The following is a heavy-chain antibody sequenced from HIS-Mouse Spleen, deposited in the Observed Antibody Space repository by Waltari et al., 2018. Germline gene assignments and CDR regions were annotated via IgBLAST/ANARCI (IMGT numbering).Heavy chain of an antibody. D-gene: IGHD6-13*01. J-gene: IGHJ2*01. CDR1: GGSIGSSSYY. CDR3: AREIPYSSSWYDWYFEL. CDR2: IYYSGST. Sequence: QLQLQESGPGLVKLSENLSLICTVTGGSIGSSSYYWGGLRQPPGKWLEWIGSIYYSGSTSYNPSLKSRVTISVDTSKNQFSLKLSSVTAADTAVYYCAREIPYSSSWYDWYFELWGRGTLVTVSS. V-gene: IGHV4-39*07.